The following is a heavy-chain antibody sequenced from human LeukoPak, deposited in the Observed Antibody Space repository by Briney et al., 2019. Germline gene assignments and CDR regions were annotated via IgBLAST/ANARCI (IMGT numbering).Heavy chain of an antibody. CDR3: ARAHGYCSSTSCYFDY. CDR2: ISSSSSYI. CDR1: GFTFGSYS. D-gene: IGHD2-2*03. Sequence: PGGSLRLSCAASGFTFGSYSMNWVRQAPGKGLEWVSSISSSSSYIYYADSVKGRFTISRDNAKNSLYLQMNSLRAEDTAVYYCARAHGYCSSTSCYFDYWGQGTLVTVSS. V-gene: IGHV3-21*01. J-gene: IGHJ4*02.